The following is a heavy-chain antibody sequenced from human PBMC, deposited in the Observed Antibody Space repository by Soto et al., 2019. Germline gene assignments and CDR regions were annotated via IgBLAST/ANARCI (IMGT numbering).Heavy chain of an antibody. Sequence: SETLSLTCAVYGGSFSGYYWSWIRQPPGKGLEWIGEINHSGSTNYNPSLKSRVTISVDTSKNQFSLKLSSVTAADTAVYYCARYAMVRGVIRIYYYYGMDVWGQGTTVTVSS. CDR1: GGSFSGYY. V-gene: IGHV4-34*01. CDR3: ARYAMVRGVIRIYYYYGMDV. J-gene: IGHJ6*02. CDR2: INHSGST. D-gene: IGHD3-10*01.